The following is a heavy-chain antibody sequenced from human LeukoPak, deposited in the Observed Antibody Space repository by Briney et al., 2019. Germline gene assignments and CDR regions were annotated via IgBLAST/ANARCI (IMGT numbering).Heavy chain of an antibody. V-gene: IGHV3-23*01. CDR1: GFTFSSYA. Sequence: PGASLRLSCAVSGFTFSSYAMTWVRQAPGKGLEWVSTISGSGGSTYSADSVKGRFTISRDNSKNTLYLQMSSLRAEDTAVYYCAKDGSSSWYYYYYGMDVWGQGTTVTVSS. CDR2: ISGSGGST. CDR3: AKDGSSSWYYYYYGMDV. J-gene: IGHJ6*02. D-gene: IGHD6-13*01.